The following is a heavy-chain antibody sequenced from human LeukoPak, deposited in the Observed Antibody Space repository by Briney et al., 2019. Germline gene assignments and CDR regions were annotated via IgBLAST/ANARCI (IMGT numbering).Heavy chain of an antibody. Sequence: ASVKVSCKASGYTFTSYGISWVRQAPGQGLEWMGWISAYNGNTNYAQKLQGRVTMTTDTSTSTAYMELRSLRSDDTAVYYSAIQSGQRIAAAGRDSYFDYWGQGTLVTVSS. CDR2: ISAYNGNT. D-gene: IGHD6-13*01. CDR3: AIQSGQRIAAAGRDSYFDY. J-gene: IGHJ4*02. V-gene: IGHV1-18*01. CDR1: GYTFTSYG.